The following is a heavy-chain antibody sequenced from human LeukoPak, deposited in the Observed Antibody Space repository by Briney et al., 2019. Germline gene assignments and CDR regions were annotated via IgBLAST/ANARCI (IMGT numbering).Heavy chain of an antibody. CDR2: IIPFLGTV. Sequence: SVKVSCKASGGTLSTYGISWVRQAPGHGLEWMGGIIPFLGTVNYAQKFQGRVTITADEPTTTAYMELSSLRSEDTAVYYCARDFYFYDSSGYFDYWGQGTLVTVSS. J-gene: IGHJ4*02. V-gene: IGHV1-69*13. D-gene: IGHD3-22*01. CDR1: GGTLSTYG. CDR3: ARDFYFYDSSGYFDY.